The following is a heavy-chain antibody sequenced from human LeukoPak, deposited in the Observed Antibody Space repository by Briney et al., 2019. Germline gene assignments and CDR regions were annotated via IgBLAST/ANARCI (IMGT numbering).Heavy chain of an antibody. J-gene: IGHJ5*02. D-gene: IGHD2-2*01. Sequence: SETLSLTCTVSGGSISSSLYHWGWIRQSPGKNLEWLGSIYYTGTTYYNPSLKSRVTISGDTSKNQFSLNLSSVTAADTAVYYCARDLGVVPAWGWFDPWGQGTLVTVSS. CDR3: ARDLGVVPAWGWFDP. CDR2: IYYTGTT. V-gene: IGHV4-39*07. CDR1: GGSISSSLYH.